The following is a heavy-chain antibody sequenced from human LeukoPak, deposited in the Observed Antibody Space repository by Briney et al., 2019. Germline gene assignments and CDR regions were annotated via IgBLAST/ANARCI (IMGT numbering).Heavy chain of an antibody. V-gene: IGHV5-51*01. CDR2: IYSGDSDT. Sequence: GESLKISCTGSGYSFTSYWIGWVRQVPGKGLEWMGIIYSGDSDTRYSPSFQGQVTISADKSISTAYLQWSSLKASDTAMYYCARRYCSSTSCYNFDYWGQGTLVTVSS. CDR3: ARRYCSSTSCYNFDY. J-gene: IGHJ4*02. CDR1: GYSFTSYW. D-gene: IGHD2-2*02.